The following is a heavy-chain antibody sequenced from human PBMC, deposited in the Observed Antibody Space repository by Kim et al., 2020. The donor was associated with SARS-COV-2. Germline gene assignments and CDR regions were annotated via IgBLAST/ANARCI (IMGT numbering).Heavy chain of an antibody. V-gene: IGHV1-2*02. J-gene: IGHJ5*02. D-gene: IGHD3-10*01. CDR3: VREAGGSSPLDL. Sequence: AQKFQGRVTMTRDTATSTAYLDLTRLTSEDTAVYYCVREAGGSSPLDLWGQGTLVTVSS.